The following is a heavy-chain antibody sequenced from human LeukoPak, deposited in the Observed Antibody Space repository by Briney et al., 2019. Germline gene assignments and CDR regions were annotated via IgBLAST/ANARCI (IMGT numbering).Heavy chain of an antibody. J-gene: IGHJ6*02. V-gene: IGHV3-48*01. D-gene: IGHD3-10*01. CDR3: ASGGSGCRNYYYYYGMDV. CDR2: ISSSSSTI. Sequence: PGGSLRLSCAASGFTFSSYSMNWVRQAPGKGLEWVSYISSSSSTIYYADSVKGRFTISRDNAKNSLYLQMNSLRAEDTAVYYCASGGSGCRNYYYYYGMDVWGQGTTVTVSS. CDR1: GFTFSSYS.